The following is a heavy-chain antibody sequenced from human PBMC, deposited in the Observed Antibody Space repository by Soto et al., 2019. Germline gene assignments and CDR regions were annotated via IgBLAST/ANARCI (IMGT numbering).Heavy chain of an antibody. Sequence: PGGSLRLSCAASGFTFSNYAVSWVRQSPGRGLEWVASISDRGGSTKYADSVNGRFTISRDNSRNTLFLQMDTLRAEDTAGYYCARLPYSYLSLYLFDFWGQGMLVTVSS. J-gene: IGHJ4*02. CDR2: ISDRGGST. D-gene: IGHD5-18*01. CDR1: GFTFSNYA. V-gene: IGHV3-23*01. CDR3: ARLPYSYLSLYLFDF.